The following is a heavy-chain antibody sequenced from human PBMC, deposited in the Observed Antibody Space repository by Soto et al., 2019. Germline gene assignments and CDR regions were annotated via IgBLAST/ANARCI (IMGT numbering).Heavy chain of an antibody. CDR1: GGTISSSTYS. CDR3: ARLSHTMERQLVCFYYGIDA. D-gene: IGHD6-13*01. Sequence: SETLSLTCAVCGGTISSSTYSWAWIRQPPGKGLEWIGTSYCSGSTYYNPSLQSRVTISVDTTMNQFSLKLRSVNAAAAVVYHCARLSHTMERQLVCFYYGIDALGKGNKVTVSA. CDR2: SYCSGST. J-gene: IGHJ6*04. V-gene: IGHV4-39*01.